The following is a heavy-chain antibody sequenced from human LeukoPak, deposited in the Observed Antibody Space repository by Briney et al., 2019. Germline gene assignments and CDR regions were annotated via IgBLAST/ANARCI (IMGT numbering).Heavy chain of an antibody. D-gene: IGHD6-19*01. V-gene: IGHV4-59*08. Sequence: SETLSITCTVSGGYISSYYWIWIRQPPGKRLQWIGYIYYSGSTNYNPSLKSRITISVDTSKNQFSLKLSSVTAADTAVYYCARWAIAVAAHDYWGQGTMVTVSS. CDR2: IYYSGST. CDR1: GGYISSYY. J-gene: IGHJ4*02. CDR3: ARWAIAVAAHDY.